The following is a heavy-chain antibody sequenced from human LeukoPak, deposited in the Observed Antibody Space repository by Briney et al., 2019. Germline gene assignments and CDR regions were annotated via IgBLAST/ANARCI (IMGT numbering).Heavy chain of an antibody. V-gene: IGHV4-4*07. D-gene: IGHD3-10*01. CDR2: IYTSGST. J-gene: IGHJ5*02. CDR1: GGSISSYY. Sequence: PSETLSLTCTVSGGSISSYYWSWLRQPAGKGLEWIGRIYTSGSTNYNPSLKSRVTMSVDTSKNQFPLKLSSVTAADTAVYYCARDSPRYYGSGDWFDPWGQGTLVTVSS. CDR3: ARDSPRYYGSGDWFDP.